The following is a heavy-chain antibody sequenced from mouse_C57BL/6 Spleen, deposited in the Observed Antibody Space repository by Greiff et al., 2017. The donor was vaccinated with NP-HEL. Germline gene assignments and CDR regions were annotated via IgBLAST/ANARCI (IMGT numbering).Heavy chain of an antibody. V-gene: IGHV1-74*01. CDR2: IHPSDSDT. CDR1: GYTFTSYW. CDR3: AIGVRSNYDYAMDY. D-gene: IGHD2-5*01. Sequence: QVHVKQPGAELVKPGASVKVSCKASGYTFTSYWMHWVKQRPGQGLEWIGRIHPSDSDTNYNQKFKGKATLTVDKSSSTAYMQLSSLTSEDSAVYYCAIGVRSNYDYAMDYWGQGTSVTVSS. J-gene: IGHJ4*01.